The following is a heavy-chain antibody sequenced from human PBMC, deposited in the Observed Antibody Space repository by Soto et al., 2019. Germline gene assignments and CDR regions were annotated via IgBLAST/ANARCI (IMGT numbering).Heavy chain of an antibody. CDR2: ISAYNGNT. Sequence: GASVKVSCKASGYTFTSYGISWVRQAPGQGLEWMGWISAYNGNTNYAQKLQGRVTMTTDTSTSTAYMELRSLRSEDTAVYYCARALRRTGTDSSYYFDYWGQGTLVTVSS. D-gene: IGHD3-9*01. V-gene: IGHV1-18*01. CDR1: GYTFTSYG. CDR3: ARALRRTGTDSSYYFDY. J-gene: IGHJ4*02.